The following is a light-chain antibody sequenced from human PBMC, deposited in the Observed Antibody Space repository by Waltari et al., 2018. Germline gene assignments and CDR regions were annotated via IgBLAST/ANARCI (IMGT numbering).Light chain of an antibody. V-gene: IGKV4-1*01. Sequence: DIVMTQSPDSLAVSLGERATINFKSSQSVLYSSNNKNYLAWYQQKPGQPPKLLIYWTSTRESCVPDRFSVSGSGTDFTLTISSLQAEDVAVYYCQQYYSTPMLTFGGGTKVEIK. CDR1: QSVLYSSNNKNY. CDR3: QQYYSTPMLT. CDR2: WTS. J-gene: IGKJ4*01.